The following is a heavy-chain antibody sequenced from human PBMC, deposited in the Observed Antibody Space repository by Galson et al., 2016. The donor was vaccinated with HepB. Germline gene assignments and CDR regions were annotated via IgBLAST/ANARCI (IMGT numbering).Heavy chain of an antibody. CDR3: ARGYYASGRSDFDY. D-gene: IGHD3-10*01. J-gene: IGHJ4*02. CDR1: GFTFSTYA. Sequence: SLRLSCAASGFTFSTYAMSWVRQAPGKGLEWVSGVSGSASGTYYADSVKGRFSISRDNSKNTLFLQLNSLRAEDTAVYYCARGYYASGRSDFDYWGQGTLVTVSS. V-gene: IGHV3-23*01. CDR2: VSGSASGT.